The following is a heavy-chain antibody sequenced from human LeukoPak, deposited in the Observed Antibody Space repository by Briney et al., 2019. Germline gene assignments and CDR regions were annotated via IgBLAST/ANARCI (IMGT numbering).Heavy chain of an antibody. Sequence: PGGSLRLSCEASGFTFSNYGMSWVRQAPGKGLEWVSAISDSGGGTTYADSVRGRFTISRDNAKKSLYLQMNSLRAEDTAVYYCARGYSNYGYVFDIWGQGTMVTVSS. V-gene: IGHV3-23*01. D-gene: IGHD4-11*01. J-gene: IGHJ3*02. CDR3: ARGYSNYGYVFDI. CDR1: GFTFSNYG. CDR2: ISDSGGGT.